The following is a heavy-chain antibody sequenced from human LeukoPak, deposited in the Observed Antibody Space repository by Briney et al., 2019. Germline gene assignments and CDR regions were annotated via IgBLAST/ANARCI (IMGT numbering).Heavy chain of an antibody. CDR3: ARTYYDFWSGYYRAFDI. Sequence: MPSETLSLTCTVSGGSISSGDYYWSWIRQPPGKGLEWIGYIYYSGSTYYNPSLKSRVTISVDTSKNQSSLKLSSVTAADTAVYYCARTYYDFWSGYYRAFDIWGQGTMVTVSS. J-gene: IGHJ3*02. CDR1: GGSISSGDYY. D-gene: IGHD3-3*01. CDR2: IYYSGST. V-gene: IGHV4-30-4*08.